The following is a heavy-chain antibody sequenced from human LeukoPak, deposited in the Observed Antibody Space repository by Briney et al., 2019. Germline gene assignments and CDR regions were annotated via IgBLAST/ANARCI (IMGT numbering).Heavy chain of an antibody. D-gene: IGHD1-26*01. J-gene: IGHJ6*03. Sequence: SETLSLTCSVSGDSISLSFYYWGWIRQPPGKALEWIGSVYYSGTTSYNPSLKSRVTISVDTSKNQFSLKLSSVTAADTAVYYCARVREGYYYYMDVWGKGTTVTVSS. CDR3: ARVREGYYYYMDV. CDR1: GDSISLSFYY. V-gene: IGHV4-39*07. CDR2: VYYSGTT.